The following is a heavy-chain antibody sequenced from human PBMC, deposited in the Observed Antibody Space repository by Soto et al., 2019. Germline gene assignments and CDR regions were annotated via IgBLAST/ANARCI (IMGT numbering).Heavy chain of an antibody. D-gene: IGHD2-15*01. Sequence: QVQLVQSGAEVKKPGSSVKVSCKASGGTFSSYAISWVRQAPGQGLEWMGGIILMFGTTNYAQKFQGRVTITADESTSTAYMELSSMRSEDTAVYYCARVVTVVKSFHYWYFDLWGRGTLVTVSS. CDR1: GGTFSSYA. J-gene: IGHJ2*01. V-gene: IGHV1-69*12. CDR2: IILMFGTT. CDR3: ARVVTVVKSFHYWYFDL.